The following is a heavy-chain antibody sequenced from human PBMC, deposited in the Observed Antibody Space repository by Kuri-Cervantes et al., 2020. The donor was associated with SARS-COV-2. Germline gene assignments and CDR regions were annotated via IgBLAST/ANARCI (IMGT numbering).Heavy chain of an antibody. CDR1: GFTFSSYA. Sequence: GESLKISCAASGFTFSSYAMHWVRQAPGKGLEYVSAISSNGGSTYYANSVKGRFTISRDNSKNTLYLQMGSLRAEDMAVYYYARDRYYYMDVWGKGTTVTVSS. V-gene: IGHV3-64*01. CDR3: ARDRYYYMDV. CDR2: ISSNGGST. J-gene: IGHJ6*03.